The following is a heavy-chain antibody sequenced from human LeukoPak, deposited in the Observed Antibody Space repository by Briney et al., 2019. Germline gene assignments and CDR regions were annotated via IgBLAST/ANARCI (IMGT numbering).Heavy chain of an antibody. V-gene: IGHV3-7*01. CDR2: IKQDGSEK. D-gene: IGHD2/OR15-2a*01. CDR3: ARDCNSRYCYVGSLDH. CDR1: GFTITTYW. Sequence: GGSLRLSCAPSGFTITTYWMSWVRQAPGKGLEWVANIKQDGSEKCYADSLKGRFTISRDNAENSVYLQMNSLRAADTAVYYCARDCNSRYCYVGSLDHWGQGALVTVSS. J-gene: IGHJ4*02.